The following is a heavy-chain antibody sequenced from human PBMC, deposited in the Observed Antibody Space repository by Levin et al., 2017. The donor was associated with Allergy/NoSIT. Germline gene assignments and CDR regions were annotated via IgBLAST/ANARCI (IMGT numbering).Heavy chain of an antibody. V-gene: IGHV1-18*01. Sequence: GESLKISCEASGDIFTNYGITWVRQAPGQGLEWMGWISAYNGNTRFTQKFQGRLTMTRDTSTSTAYMQLRSLRSHDPAVYYCARESLADYGLDYYYGMDVWGQGTTVTVSS. CDR3: ARESLADYGLDYYYGMDV. CDR1: GDIFTNYG. J-gene: IGHJ6*02. CDR2: ISAYNGNT. D-gene: IGHD4-17*01.